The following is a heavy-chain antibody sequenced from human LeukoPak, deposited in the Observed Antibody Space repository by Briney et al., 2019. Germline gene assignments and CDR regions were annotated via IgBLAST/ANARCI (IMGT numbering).Heavy chain of an antibody. CDR3: AKGRYYYDNSDAFEI. J-gene: IGHJ3*02. CDR2: ISGSGGST. V-gene: IGHV3-23*01. CDR1: GFTFSSYA. Sequence: GGSLRLSCAASGFTFSSYAMSXXXXXXXXXXXXXXXISGSGGSTYYADSVKGRFTISRDNSKNTLYLQMNSLRAEDTAVYHCAKGRYYYDNSDAFEIWGQGTMVTVSS. D-gene: IGHD3-22*01.